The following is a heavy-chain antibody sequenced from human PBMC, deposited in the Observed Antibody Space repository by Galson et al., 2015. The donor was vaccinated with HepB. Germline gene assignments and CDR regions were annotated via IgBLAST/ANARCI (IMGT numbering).Heavy chain of an antibody. CDR2: ISGSGGST. Sequence: SLRLSCADSGFTFSSNAMSWVRQAPGKGLEWVSVISGSGGSTYYTDSVKGRFTISRDNSKNTLYLQMNSLRAEDTAVHYCAKAVAGYWYFDLWGRGTLVTVSS. CDR1: GFTFSSNA. CDR3: AKAVAGYWYFDL. V-gene: IGHV3-23*01. J-gene: IGHJ2*01. D-gene: IGHD6-19*01.